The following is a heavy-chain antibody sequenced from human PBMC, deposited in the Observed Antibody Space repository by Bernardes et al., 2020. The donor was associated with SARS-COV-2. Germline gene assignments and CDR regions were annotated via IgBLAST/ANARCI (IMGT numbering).Heavy chain of an antibody. D-gene: IGHD4-17*01. J-gene: IGHJ4*02. CDR1: GFTFGNYE. CDR2: LSATGGSR. V-gene: IGHV3-23*01. Sequence: GSLRLSCAASGFTFGNYEMSWVRQGPGKGLEWVSVLSATGGSRYYADSVKGRFTISRDNSRNTLFLQMDSLRAEDTAIYYCAKDHRATVTTYYFDSWGQGTLVTVSS. CDR3: AKDHRATVTTYYFDS.